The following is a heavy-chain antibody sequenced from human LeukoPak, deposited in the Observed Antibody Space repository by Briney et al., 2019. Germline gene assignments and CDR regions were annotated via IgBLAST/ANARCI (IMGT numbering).Heavy chain of an antibody. CDR3: ARAELFTGDLGFDY. D-gene: IGHD3-16*01. V-gene: IGHV1-18*01. CDR1: GYTFTSYG. CDR2: ISAYNGNT. J-gene: IGHJ4*02. Sequence: GASVKVSCKASGYTFTSYGISWVRQAPGQGLEWMGWISAYNGNTNYAQKLQGRVTMTTDTSTSTAYMGLRSLRSDDTAVYYCARAELFTGDLGFDYWGQGTLVTVSS.